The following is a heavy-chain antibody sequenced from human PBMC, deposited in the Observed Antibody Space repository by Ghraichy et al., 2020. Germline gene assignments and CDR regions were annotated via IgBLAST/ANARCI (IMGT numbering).Heavy chain of an antibody. CDR3: ARDRLRFLENDAFDI. J-gene: IGHJ3*02. CDR2: IKEDGGEK. V-gene: IGHV3-7*01. D-gene: IGHD3-3*01. Sequence: GGSLRLSCAASGFTFSSYWMSWVRQAPGKGLEWVANIKEDGGEKNYVDSVKGRFTISRDNAKNSLYLQMNSLRAEDTAVYYCARDRLRFLENDAFDIWGQGTMVTVSS. CDR1: GFTFSSYW.